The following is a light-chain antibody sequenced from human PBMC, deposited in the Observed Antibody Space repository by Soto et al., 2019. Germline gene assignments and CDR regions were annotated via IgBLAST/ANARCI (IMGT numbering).Light chain of an antibody. CDR3: HQYNNWPRTT. CDR1: QSISNN. V-gene: IGKV3-15*01. Sequence: EIVMTQSPPTLSVSPGERATLSCRASQSISNNLAWYQQKPGQAPRLLMYGASTRATGVPARFSGSASGTEFTLTVSSLQSEDFAVYYCHQYNNWPRTTFGGGTKVEIK. J-gene: IGKJ4*01. CDR2: GAS.